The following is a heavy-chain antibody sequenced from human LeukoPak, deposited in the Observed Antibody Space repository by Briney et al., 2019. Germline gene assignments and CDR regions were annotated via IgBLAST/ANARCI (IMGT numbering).Heavy chain of an antibody. CDR1: GFTFSSYW. CDR2: IRQDGSEK. J-gene: IGHJ6*02. Sequence: GGSLRLSCAASGFTFSSYWMSWVRQAPGKGLEWVANIRQDGSEKYYVDSVKGRFTISRDNAKNSLYLQMNSLRAEDTAVYYCARDLEVTMVRGVKIHYYYYGMDVWGQGTTVTVSS. CDR3: ARDLEVTMVRGVKIHYYYYGMDV. D-gene: IGHD3-10*01. V-gene: IGHV3-7*01.